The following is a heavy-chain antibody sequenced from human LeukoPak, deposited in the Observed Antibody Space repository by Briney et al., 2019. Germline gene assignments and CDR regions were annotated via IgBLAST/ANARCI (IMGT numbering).Heavy chain of an antibody. CDR1: GGSIGSSDYY. D-gene: IGHD3-10*01. J-gene: IGHJ4*02. Sequence: SETLSLTCTVSGGSIGSSDYYWGWIRQPPGKGLEWVGHIYHSGMAYYNPSLKSRVTISVDTSNNQFSLKVNSVTAADTAVYFCATMIQGFDYWGQGALVTVSS. CDR2: IYHSGMA. V-gene: IGHV4-39*07. CDR3: ATMIQGFDY.